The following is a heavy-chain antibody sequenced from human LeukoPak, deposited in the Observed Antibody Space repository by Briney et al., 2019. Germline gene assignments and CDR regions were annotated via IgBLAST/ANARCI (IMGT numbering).Heavy chain of an antibody. Sequence: GGSLRLSCAASGFTFNIYTMSWVRQAPGKGLEWVSIISDNSDTTYYADSVKGRFIIFRDNSKNTLYLQMNSLRAEDTAVYYCARDLQLGIFDYWGQGTLVTVSS. D-gene: IGHD7-27*01. CDR3: ARDLQLGIFDY. V-gene: IGHV3-23*01. J-gene: IGHJ4*02. CDR1: GFTFNIYT. CDR2: ISDNSDTT.